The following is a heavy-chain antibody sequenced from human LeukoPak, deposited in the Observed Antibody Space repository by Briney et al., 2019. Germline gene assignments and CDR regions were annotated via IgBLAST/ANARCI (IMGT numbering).Heavy chain of an antibody. V-gene: IGHV1-8*01. J-gene: IGHJ5*02. CDR1: GHTFTSYD. Sequence: ASVKVSCKASGHTFTSYDINWVRQATGQGLEWMGWMNPNSGNTGYAQKFQGRVTMTRNTSISTAYMELSSLKSDDTAIYYCTRGRREHRVEGPWGQGTLVTVSA. CDR2: MNPNSGNT. D-gene: IGHD1-26*01. CDR3: TRGRREHRVEGP.